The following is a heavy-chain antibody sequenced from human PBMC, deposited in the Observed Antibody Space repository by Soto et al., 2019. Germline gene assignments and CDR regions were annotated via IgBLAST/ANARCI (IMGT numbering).Heavy chain of an antibody. D-gene: IGHD5-12*01. CDR1: GFTVSSDY. CDR3: ARSFGRDGYNSFDY. J-gene: IGHJ4*02. Sequence: ESGGGLIQPGGSLSLSCAASGFTVSSDYRNWVRQAPGKGLEWVSVIYSGGTTYYADSVKGRFTISRDNSKNTLYLQMNSLRAEDTAVYYCARSFGRDGYNSFDYWGQGTLVTVSA. V-gene: IGHV3-53*01. CDR2: IYSGGTT.